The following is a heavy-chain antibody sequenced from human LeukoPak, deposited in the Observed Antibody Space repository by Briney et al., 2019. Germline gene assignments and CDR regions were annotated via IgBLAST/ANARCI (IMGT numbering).Heavy chain of an antibody. D-gene: IGHD1-26*01. V-gene: IGHV4-30-2*01. CDR1: GGSISSGGYY. CDR3: ATYSGSYRLYYYYYMDV. Sequence: SETLSLTCTVSGGSISSGGYYWSWIRQPPGKGLEWIGYIYHSGSTYYNPSLKSRVTISVDRSRNQFSLKLSSVTAADTAVYYCATYSGSYRLYYYYYMDVWGKGTTVTVSS. J-gene: IGHJ6*03. CDR2: IYHSGST.